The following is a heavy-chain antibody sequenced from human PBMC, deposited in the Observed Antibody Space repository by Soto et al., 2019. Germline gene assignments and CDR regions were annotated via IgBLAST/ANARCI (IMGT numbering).Heavy chain of an antibody. CDR1: GFTFRNYA. Sequence: EMQLLESGGGLVQPGGSLRLSCAASGFTFRNYAMSWVRQAPGKGLEWVSAISGSVSSTYYADSVKGRFTISRDHSKNTLYLQMSSLRAEDTAVYYCAKDGWELLRGFDPWGQGTLVTVSS. CDR3: AKDGWELLRGFDP. J-gene: IGHJ5*02. D-gene: IGHD1-26*01. V-gene: IGHV3-23*01. CDR2: ISGSVSST.